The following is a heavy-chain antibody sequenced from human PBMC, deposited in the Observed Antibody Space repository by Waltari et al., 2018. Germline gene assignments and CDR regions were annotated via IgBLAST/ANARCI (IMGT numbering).Heavy chain of an antibody. D-gene: IGHD1-7*01. CDR3: AKDRNYKWALDY. Sequence: QVQLVESGGGVVQPGRSLRLSCAVSGFALSSSGMHWVRQVPGKGLGVVAVILNDGMKDHADSVKGRFTISRDSSKNTLYLQMNSLRAEDMALYYCAKDRNYKWALDYWGQGVLVTVSS. CDR2: ILNDGMK. V-gene: IGHV3-30*18. J-gene: IGHJ4*02. CDR1: GFALSSSG.